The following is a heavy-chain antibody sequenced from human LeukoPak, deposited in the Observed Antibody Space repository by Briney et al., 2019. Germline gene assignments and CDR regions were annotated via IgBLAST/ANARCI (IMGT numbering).Heavy chain of an antibody. J-gene: IGHJ4*02. CDR1: GYTFTGYY. CDR3: ARVVSGSYYNFDY. V-gene: IGHV1-2*02. Sequence: ASVKVSCKASGYTFTGYYMHWVRQAPGQGLEWMGWINPNSGGTNYAQKFQGRVTMTRDTSISTAYMELSRLRSDDTAVYYCARVVSGSYYNFDYWGQGTLVTVSP. D-gene: IGHD1-26*01. CDR2: INPNSGGT.